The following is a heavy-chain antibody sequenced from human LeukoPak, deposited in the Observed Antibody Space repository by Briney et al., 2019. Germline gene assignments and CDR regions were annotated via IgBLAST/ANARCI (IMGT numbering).Heavy chain of an antibody. Sequence: PGGSLRLSCAASGFTFSSYAMHWVRQAPGKGLEWVAVISYVGSNKYYADSVKGRFTISRDNSKNTLYLQMNSLRAEDTAVYYCARDQGYCTNGVCYPGCFDYWGQGTLVTVSS. CDR3: ARDQGYCTNGVCYPGCFDY. J-gene: IGHJ4*02. D-gene: IGHD2-8*01. CDR2: ISYVGSNK. CDR1: GFTFSSYA. V-gene: IGHV3-30*04.